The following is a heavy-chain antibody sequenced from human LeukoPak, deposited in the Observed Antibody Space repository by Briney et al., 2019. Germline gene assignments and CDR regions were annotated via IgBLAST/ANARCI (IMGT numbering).Heavy chain of an antibody. V-gene: IGHV3-7*01. CDR1: GFTFNSYW. CDR3: ARGAGPFDY. D-gene: IGHD6-19*01. CDR2: IKQDGSEK. J-gene: IGHJ4*02. Sequence: SGGSLRLSCAASGFTFNSYWMSWVRQAPGKGLEWVANIKQDGSEKYYVDSVKGRFTISRDNAKNSLYLQMNSLRAEDTAVYYCARGAGPFDYWGQGTLVTVSS.